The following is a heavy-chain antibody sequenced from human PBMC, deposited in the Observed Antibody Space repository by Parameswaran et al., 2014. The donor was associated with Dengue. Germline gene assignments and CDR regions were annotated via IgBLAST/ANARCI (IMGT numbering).Heavy chain of an antibody. CDR3: ARGPPVATIDNWFDP. V-gene: IGHV4-30-2*01. J-gene: IGHJ5*02. D-gene: IGHD5-12*01. Sequence: RWIRQPPGKGLEWIGYIYHSGSTYYNPSLKSRVTISVDRSKNQFSLKLSSVTAADTAVYYCARGPPVATIDNWFDPWGQGTLVTVSS. CDR2: IYHSGST.